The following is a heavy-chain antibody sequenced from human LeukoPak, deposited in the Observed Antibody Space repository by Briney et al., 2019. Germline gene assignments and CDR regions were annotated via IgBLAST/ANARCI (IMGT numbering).Heavy chain of an antibody. CDR1: GGSISSYY. J-gene: IGHJ4*02. CDR2: IYHSGST. V-gene: IGHV4-59*01. CDR3: ARDTSGYRRGSFDY. Sequence: PSETLSLTCTVSGGSISSYYWSWIRQPPGKGLEWIGYIYHSGSTNYNPSLKSRVTISVDTSNNQFSLKLSSVTAADTAVYYCARDTSGYRRGSFDYWGQGTLVTVSS. D-gene: IGHD3-22*01.